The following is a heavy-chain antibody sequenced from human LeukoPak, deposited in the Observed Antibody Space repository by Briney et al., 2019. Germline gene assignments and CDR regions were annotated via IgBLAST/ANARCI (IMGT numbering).Heavy chain of an antibody. CDR2: IRDGSNK. Sequence: GGSLRLSCAASGFTFSSYGMNWVRQAPGKGLEWVAFIRDGSNKYYADSVKGRFTISRDNFKNTLYLQMNSLRVEDTAVYYCARDRPKYSYGPFDYWGQGTLVTVSS. J-gene: IGHJ4*02. D-gene: IGHD5-18*01. V-gene: IGHV3-30*02. CDR1: GFTFSSYG. CDR3: ARDRPKYSYGPFDY.